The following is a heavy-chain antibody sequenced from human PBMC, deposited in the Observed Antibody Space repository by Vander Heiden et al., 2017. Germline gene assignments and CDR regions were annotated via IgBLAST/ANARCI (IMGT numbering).Heavy chain of an antibody. CDR1: GYTFTTFD. V-gene: IGHV1-18*01. J-gene: IGHJ4*02. D-gene: IGHD1-20*01. CDR3: ARPYNWNYFDY. CDR2: ISANSGDT. Sequence: QVQLVQSGAEVKKPGASVKVSCKASGYTFTTFDVTGGRQAPGQGLEWMGWISANSGDTNYAQKLQGRVTMTTDTSTSTAYMELRSLRSDDTAVYYCARPYNWNYFDYWGQGTLVTVSS.